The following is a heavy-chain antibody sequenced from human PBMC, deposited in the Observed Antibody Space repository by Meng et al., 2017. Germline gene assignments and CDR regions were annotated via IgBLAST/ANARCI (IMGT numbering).Heavy chain of an antibody. Sequence: GESLKISCAASGFTFSSYEMNWVRQAPGKGLEWVSYISSSGSTIYYADSVKGRCTISRDNAKNTLYLQMNSRRAEDTAVYYCARGGGRVTPVFDYWGQGTLVTVSS. CDR3: ARGGGRVTPVFDY. V-gene: IGHV3-48*03. CDR1: GFTFSSYE. J-gene: IGHJ4*02. D-gene: IGHD4-23*01. CDR2: ISSSGSTI.